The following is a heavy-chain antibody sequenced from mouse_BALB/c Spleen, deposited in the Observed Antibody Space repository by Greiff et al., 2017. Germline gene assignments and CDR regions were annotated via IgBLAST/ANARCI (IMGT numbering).Heavy chain of an antibody. CDR2: INPSNGRT. CDR1: GYTFTSYW. CDR3: APQGDYWYFDV. J-gene: IGHJ1*01. Sequence: QVQLQQSGAELVKPGASVKLSCKASGYTFTSYWMHWVKQRPGQGLEWIGEINPSNGRTNYNEKFKSKATLTVDKSSSTAYMQLSSLTSEDSAVYYCAPQGDYWYFDVWGAGTTVTVSS. V-gene: IGHV1S81*02.